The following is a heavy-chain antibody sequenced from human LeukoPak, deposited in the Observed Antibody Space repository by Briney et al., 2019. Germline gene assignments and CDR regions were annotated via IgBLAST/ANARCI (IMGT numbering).Heavy chain of an antibody. Sequence: SQTLSLTCAVSGGSISSGGYSWSWIRQPPGKGLEWIGYIYHSGSTYYNPSLKSRVTISVDRSKNQFSLKLSSVTAADTAVYYCARGSKAAPGTFDYWGQGTLATVSS. J-gene: IGHJ4*02. CDR2: IYHSGST. V-gene: IGHV4-30-2*01. CDR3: ARGSKAAPGTFDY. D-gene: IGHD6-13*01. CDR1: GGSISSGGYS.